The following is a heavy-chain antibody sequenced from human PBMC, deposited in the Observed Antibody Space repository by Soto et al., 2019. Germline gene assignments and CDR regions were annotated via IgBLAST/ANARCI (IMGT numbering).Heavy chain of an antibody. V-gene: IGHV1-18*01. Sequence: QVQLVQSGAEVKKPGASVKVSCKASGYTFTTYGMSWVRQAPGQGLDWMGWISTYNGNTKYAERLQGRVTMTTDTTTRTAYMELRSLRSDDTAVYYCARGPTDYYDNSGNYFLDYWGQGTLVTASS. CDR3: ARGPTDYYDNSGNYFLDY. CDR2: ISTYNGNT. CDR1: GYTFTTYG. J-gene: IGHJ4*02. D-gene: IGHD3-22*01.